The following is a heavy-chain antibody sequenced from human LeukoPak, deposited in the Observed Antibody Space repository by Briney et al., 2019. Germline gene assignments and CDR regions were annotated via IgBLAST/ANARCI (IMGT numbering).Heavy chain of an antibody. D-gene: IGHD5-18*01. CDR3: ARAAGGIQLWSQFDY. CDR1: GGSISSGSYY. V-gene: IGHV4-39*07. Sequence: SETLSLTCTVSGGSISSGSYYWGWIRQPPGKGLEWIGSIYHSGSTYYNPSLKSRVTISVDTSKNQFSLKLSSVTAADTAVYYCARAAGGIQLWSQFDYWGQGTLVTVSS. CDR2: IYHSGST. J-gene: IGHJ4*02.